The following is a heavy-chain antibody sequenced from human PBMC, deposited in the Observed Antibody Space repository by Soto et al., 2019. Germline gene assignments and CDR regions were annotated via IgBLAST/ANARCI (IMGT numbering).Heavy chain of an antibody. Sequence: QVQLVQSGAEVKKPGSSVKVSCKASGGTFSSYAISWVRQAPGQGLEWMGGIIPIFGTANYAQKFQGRVTITADESTSTDYMELSSLRSEYTAVYYCARAPSGYCSGGSCWGMDVWGQGTTVTVSS. CDR3: ARAPSGYCSGGSCWGMDV. CDR2: IIPIFGTA. D-gene: IGHD2-15*01. J-gene: IGHJ6*02. CDR1: GGTFSSYA. V-gene: IGHV1-69*12.